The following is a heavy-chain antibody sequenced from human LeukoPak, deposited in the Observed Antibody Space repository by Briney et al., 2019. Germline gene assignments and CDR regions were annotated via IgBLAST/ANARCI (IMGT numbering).Heavy chain of an antibody. D-gene: IGHD6-19*01. CDR1: GGSFSGYY. V-gene: IGHV4-34*01. J-gene: IGHJ4*02. CDR2: INHSGST. CDR3: ARCGDSSGWYDY. Sequence: SETLSLTCAVYGGSFSGYYWSWIRQPPGKGLEWIGEINHSGSTDYNPSLKSRVTISVDTSKNQFSLKLSSVTAADTAVYYCARCGDSSGWYDYWGQGTLVTVSS.